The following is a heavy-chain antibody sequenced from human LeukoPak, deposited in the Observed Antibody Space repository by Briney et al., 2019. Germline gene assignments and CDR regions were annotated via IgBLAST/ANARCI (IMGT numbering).Heavy chain of an antibody. CDR1: GGSISSSSYY. J-gene: IGHJ5*02. CDR2: IYYSGST. CDR3: ASQNIVVVPAATFDP. D-gene: IGHD2-2*01. Sequence: SETLSLTCTVSGGSISSSSYYWGWIRQPPGKGLEWIGSIYYSGSTYYNPSLKSRVTISVDTSKNQFSLKLSSVTAADTGVYYCASQNIVVVPAATFDPWGQGTLVTVSS. V-gene: IGHV4-39*07.